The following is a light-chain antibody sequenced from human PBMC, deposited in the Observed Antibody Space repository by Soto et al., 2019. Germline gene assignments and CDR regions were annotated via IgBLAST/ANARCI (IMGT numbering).Light chain of an antibody. CDR3: QQLERYPST. V-gene: IGKV1-9*01. J-gene: IGKJ4*01. Sequence: IQLTQSPSSLSASVGDRVTITCRASQGINSFLDWYQQKPGKAPKLLIYAASTLESGVPARFSGSGSGTDFTLTISSLQAEDVATYYCQQLERYPSTFGGGTKVEIK. CDR1: QGINSF. CDR2: AAS.